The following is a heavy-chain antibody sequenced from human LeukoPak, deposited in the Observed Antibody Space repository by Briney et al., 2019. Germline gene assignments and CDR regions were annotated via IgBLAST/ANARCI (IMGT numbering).Heavy chain of an antibody. CDR2: IYYSGST. D-gene: IGHD3-16*01. V-gene: IGHV4-30-4*01. CDR1: AGSISSGDYY. CDR3: ARVGPGVWFDY. J-gene: IGHJ4*02. Sequence: SETLSLTCTVSAGSISSGDYYWSWIRQPPGKGLEWIGNIYYSGSTYYNPSLKSRVTISVDTSKNQFSLKLSSVTAADTAVYYCARVGPGVWFDYWGQGTLVTVSS.